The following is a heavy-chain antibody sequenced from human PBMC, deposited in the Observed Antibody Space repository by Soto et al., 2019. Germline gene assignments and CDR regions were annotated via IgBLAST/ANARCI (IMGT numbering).Heavy chain of an antibody. V-gene: IGHV2-5*02. CDR1: GFSLTTSGVG. J-gene: IGHJ4*02. D-gene: IGHD2-8*02. CDR3: ARILTATGGHFDS. CDR2: IFWDDDK. Sequence: QITLKESGPTLVKPTQTLTLTCSFSGFSLTTSGVGVGWVRQSPEKALEWLALIFWDDDKRYSPSLRSRLTIAKDTSKNQVVLTLTNVEPVDTATYYCARILTATGGHFDSWGRGALVTVSS.